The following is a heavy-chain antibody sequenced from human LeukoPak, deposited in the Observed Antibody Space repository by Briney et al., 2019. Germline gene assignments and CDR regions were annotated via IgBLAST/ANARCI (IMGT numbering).Heavy chain of an antibody. CDR2: INPSGGST. D-gene: IGHD3-10*01. CDR3: ARGGSGSYYNLREYYYYYYMDV. CDR1: GYTFTNYY. V-gene: IGHV1-46*01. J-gene: IGHJ6*03. Sequence: ASVKVSCKASGYTFTNYYMHWVRQAPGQGLEWMGIINPSGGSTSYAQKFQGRVTITADESTSTAYMELGSLRSEDTAVYYCARGGSGSYYNLREYYYYYYMDVWGKGTTVTISS.